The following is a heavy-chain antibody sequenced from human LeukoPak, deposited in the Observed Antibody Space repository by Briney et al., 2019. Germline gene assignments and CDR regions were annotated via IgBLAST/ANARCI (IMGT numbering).Heavy chain of an antibody. V-gene: IGHV1-2*02. CDR3: ARYQLLSKSFDY. CDR1: GYTFTSYD. Sequence: GASVKVSCKASGYTFTSYDINWVRQAPGQGLEWMGWINPNSGGTSFAQKFQGRVTMTRDTSISTAYMELSSLRSDDTAVYHCARYQLLSKSFDYWGQGTLVTVSS. D-gene: IGHD2-2*01. J-gene: IGHJ4*02. CDR2: INPNSGGT.